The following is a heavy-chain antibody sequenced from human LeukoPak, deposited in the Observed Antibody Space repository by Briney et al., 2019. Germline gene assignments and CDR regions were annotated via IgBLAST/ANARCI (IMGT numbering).Heavy chain of an antibody. J-gene: IGHJ4*02. CDR2: ISYDGSNK. D-gene: IGHD3-10*01. V-gene: IGHV3-30*18. CDR1: GFTFSSYG. Sequence: GRSLRLSCAASGFTFSSYGMYWVRQAPGKGLEWVAVISYDGSNKYYADSVKGRFTISRDNSKNTLYLQMNSLRAEDTAVYYCAKSLFGHYYGSGSPGYWGQGTLVTVSS. CDR3: AKSLFGHYYGSGSPGY.